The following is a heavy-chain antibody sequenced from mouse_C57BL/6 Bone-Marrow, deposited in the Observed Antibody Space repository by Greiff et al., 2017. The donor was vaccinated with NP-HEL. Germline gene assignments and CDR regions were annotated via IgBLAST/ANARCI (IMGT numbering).Heavy chain of an antibody. J-gene: IGHJ1*03. CDR1: GFTFSDYG. Sequence: VESGGGLVQPGGSLKLSCAASGFTFSDYGMAWVRQAPRKGPEWVAFISNLAYSIYYADTVTGRFTISRENAKNTLYLEMSSLRSEDTAMYYCARRYYSSWYFDVWGTGTTVTVSS. CDR3: ARRYYSSWYFDV. V-gene: IGHV5-15*04. D-gene: IGHD1-2*01. CDR2: ISNLAYSI.